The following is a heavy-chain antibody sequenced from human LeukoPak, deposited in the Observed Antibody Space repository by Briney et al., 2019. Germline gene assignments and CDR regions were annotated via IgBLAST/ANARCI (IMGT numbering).Heavy chain of an antibody. CDR2: IRGKPHSYST. D-gene: IGHD3-16*01. CDR3: ARGFRYGSNWGFDY. CDR1: GFTFSDHY. Sequence: GGSLRLSCTASGFTFSDHYMDWVRQAPGKGLEWVARIRGKPHSYSTEYAASVKGRFTISRDDSKNSLYLQMSSLKTEDTAVYYCARGFRYGSNWGFDYWGQGTLVTVSS. V-gene: IGHV3-72*01. J-gene: IGHJ4*02.